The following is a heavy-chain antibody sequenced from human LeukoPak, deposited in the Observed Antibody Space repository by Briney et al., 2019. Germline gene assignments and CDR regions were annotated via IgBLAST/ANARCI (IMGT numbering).Heavy chain of an antibody. Sequence: ASVKVSCKASGYTFTGYYMHWVRQAPGQGLEWMGWISAYNGNTNYAQKLQGRVTMTTDTSTGTAYMELRSLRSDDTAVYYCARENREGNWFDPWGQGTLVTVSS. CDR1: GYTFTGYY. D-gene: IGHD1-26*01. CDR2: ISAYNGNT. CDR3: ARENREGNWFDP. V-gene: IGHV1-18*04. J-gene: IGHJ5*02.